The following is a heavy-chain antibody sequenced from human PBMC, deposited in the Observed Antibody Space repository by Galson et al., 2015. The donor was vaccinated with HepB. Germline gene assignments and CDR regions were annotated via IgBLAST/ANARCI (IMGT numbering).Heavy chain of an antibody. J-gene: IGHJ6*04. CDR2: INAGNGNT. Sequence: SVKVSCKASGYTFTSYAMHWVRQAPGQRLEWVGWINAGNGNTKYSQKFQGRVTITRDTSASTAYMELSSLRSEDTAVYYCARGVVAAPTLPDVWGKGSTVTVSS. CDR3: ARGVVAAPTLPDV. D-gene: IGHD2-15*01. CDR1: GYTFTSYA. V-gene: IGHV1-3*01.